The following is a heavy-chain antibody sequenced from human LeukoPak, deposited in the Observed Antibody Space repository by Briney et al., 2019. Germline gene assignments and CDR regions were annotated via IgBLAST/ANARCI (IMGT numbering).Heavy chain of an antibody. CDR2: IYYSGIT. Sequence: SETLSLXCTVSGGSISSSSYYWGWIRQPPGKGLEWIGSIYYSGITYYNPCLKSRVTISVDTSKNQFSLKLSSVTAADTAVYYCARGDDYGDSLDYWGQGTLVTVSS. CDR1: GGSISSSSYY. V-gene: IGHV4-39*01. CDR3: ARGDDYGDSLDY. J-gene: IGHJ4*02. D-gene: IGHD4-17*01.